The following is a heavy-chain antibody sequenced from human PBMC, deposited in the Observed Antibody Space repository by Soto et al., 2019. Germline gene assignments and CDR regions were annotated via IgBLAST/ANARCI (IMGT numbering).Heavy chain of an antibody. CDR1: GFTFSSYW. CDR2: IKPDGSEK. V-gene: IGHV3-7*04. D-gene: IGHD3-22*01. Sequence: EVQLVESGGGLVQPGGSVRLSCAASGFTFSSYWMSWVRQAPGKGLEWVGNIKPDGSEKYYVDFVKGRFTMSRDNAKNSLDLQMNSLRADDTAVYYCVRGDDHDTSGPFSDAFDIWGQGTMVTVSS. J-gene: IGHJ3*02. CDR3: VRGDDHDTSGPFSDAFDI.